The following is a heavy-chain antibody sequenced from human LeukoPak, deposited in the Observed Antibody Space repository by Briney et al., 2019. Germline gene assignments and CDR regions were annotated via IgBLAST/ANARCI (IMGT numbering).Heavy chain of an antibody. D-gene: IGHD5-12*01. CDR3: ARGVGVVASIGY. J-gene: IGHJ4*02. CDR2: IYYSGST. V-gene: IGHV4-59*01. Sequence: SETLSLTCTVSGGSISSYYWSWIRQPPGKGLEWIGYIYYSGSTNYNPSLKSRVTISVDTSKNQFSLKLSSVTAADTAMYYCARGVGVVASIGYWGQGTLVTVSS. CDR1: GGSISSYY.